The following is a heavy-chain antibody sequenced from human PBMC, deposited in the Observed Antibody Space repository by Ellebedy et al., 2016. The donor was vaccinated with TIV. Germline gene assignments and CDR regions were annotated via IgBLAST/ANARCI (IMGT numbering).Heavy chain of an antibody. D-gene: IGHD5-18*01. CDR3: ARDFDTAPMKTIFDY. Sequence: GESLKISCAVSGFPFSSYNMNCIRQAPGKGLEWVSAVNSVSTSMFYADSVKGRFTVSRDNAKNSLYLQMNNLRAEDTAVYYCARDFDTAPMKTIFDYWGHGTLVTVSS. CDR2: VNSVSTSM. J-gene: IGHJ4*01. CDR1: GFPFSSYN. V-gene: IGHV3-21*01.